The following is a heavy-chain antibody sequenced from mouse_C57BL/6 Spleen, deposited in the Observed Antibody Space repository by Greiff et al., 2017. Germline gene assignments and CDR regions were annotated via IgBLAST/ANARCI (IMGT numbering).Heavy chain of an antibody. J-gene: IGHJ2*01. V-gene: IGHV14-4*01. CDR2: IDPENGDT. CDR3: TLTAHFDY. D-gene: IGHD4-1*01. Sequence: DVQLQESGAELVRPGASVKLSCTASGFNIKDDYMHWVKQRPEQGLEWIGWIDPENGDTEYASKFQGKATIPADTSSNTAYLQLSSLTSEDTAVYYCTLTAHFDYWGQGTTLTVSS. CDR1: GFNIKDDY.